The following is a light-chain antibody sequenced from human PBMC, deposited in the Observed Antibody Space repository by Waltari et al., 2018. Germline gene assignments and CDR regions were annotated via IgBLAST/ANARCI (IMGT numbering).Light chain of an antibody. CDR1: SSNIGNNY. Sequence: QSVLTQPPSVSAAPGQRVTISCSGGSSNIGNNYVPWYRQFPGPAPQLLIYEDSERPAGSPSRFSGSKSGTSSTLDITGLQAGDEADYYCGTWDSSLSGAVFGGGTHLTVL. J-gene: IGLJ7*01. CDR3: GTWDSSLSGAV. V-gene: IGLV1-51*02. CDR2: EDS.